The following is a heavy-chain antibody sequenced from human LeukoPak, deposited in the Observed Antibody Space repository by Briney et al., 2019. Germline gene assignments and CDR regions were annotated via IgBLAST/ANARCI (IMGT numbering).Heavy chain of an antibody. Sequence: GGSLRLSCAASGFTFSSYSMNWVRQAPGKGLEWVSGISGNGYSTYYADSVKGRFTISRDNSKNTLYLQMNSLRAEDTAFYYCAKGGPNYVWGSFRYTGPDYWGQGTLVTVSS. V-gene: IGHV3-23*01. CDR3: AKGGPNYVWGSFRYTGPDY. J-gene: IGHJ4*02. D-gene: IGHD3-16*02. CDR2: ISGNGYST. CDR1: GFTFSSYS.